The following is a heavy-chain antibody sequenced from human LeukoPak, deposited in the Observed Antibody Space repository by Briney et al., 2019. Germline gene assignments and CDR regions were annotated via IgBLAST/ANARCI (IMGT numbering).Heavy chain of an antibody. CDR3: ARRRRIAAAGTDAFDI. CDR2: IYYSGST. Sequence: SGTLSLTCAVSGGSISSSNWWSWVRQPPGKGLEWIGYIYYSGSTNYNPSLKSRVTISVDTSKTHFSLRLSSVTAADTAMYYCARRRRIAAAGTDAFDIWGQGTMVTVSS. V-gene: IGHV4-4*02. D-gene: IGHD6-13*01. CDR1: GGSISSSNW. J-gene: IGHJ3*02.